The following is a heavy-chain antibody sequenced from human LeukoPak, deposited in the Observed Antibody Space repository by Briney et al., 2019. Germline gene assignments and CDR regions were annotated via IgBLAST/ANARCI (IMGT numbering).Heavy chain of an antibody. D-gene: IGHD6-19*01. CDR3: VRDGQEWLALYYFAY. CDR1: GFTFSSYN. V-gene: IGHV3-21*01. CDR2: ISTSSSYI. J-gene: IGHJ4*02. Sequence: PGGSLRLSCAASGFTFSSYNMNWVRRAPGKGLEWVSSISTSSSYIYYADSVKGRFTISRDNAKNTLYLQMNSLTVDDTAFYYCVRDGQEWLALYYFAYWSQGTLVTVSS.